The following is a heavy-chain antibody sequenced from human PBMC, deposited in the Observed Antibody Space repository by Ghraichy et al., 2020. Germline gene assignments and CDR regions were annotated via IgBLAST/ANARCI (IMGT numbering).Heavy chain of an antibody. Sequence: GSLRLSCAASGFTFSNYGMHWVRQAPGKGLEWVAVVWNDASNQYYADSVQGRFTISRDNAKNTLYLQMKRLRAEDTAAYYCARGSDCSGDTCTPDAFDLWGQGTMVTVSS. CDR2: VWNDASNQ. CDR1: GFTFSNYG. J-gene: IGHJ3*01. D-gene: IGHD2-15*01. CDR3: ARGSDCSGDTCTPDAFDL. V-gene: IGHV3-33*01.